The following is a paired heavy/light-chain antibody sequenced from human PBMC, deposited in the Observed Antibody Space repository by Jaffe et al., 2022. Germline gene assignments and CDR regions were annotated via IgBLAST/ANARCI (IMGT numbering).Heavy chain of an antibody. J-gene: IGHJ4*02. CDR1: GLTFSNYA. D-gene: IGHD4-17*01. Sequence: EVQLLESGGDLVQPGGSLRLSCAASGLTFSNYAMTWVRQAPGKGLEWVSGISGSGGSTYYADSVRGRFTISRDNSENTLYLQMNSLRVEDTAVYYCAKGPRVTVNIFDFWGQGTLVTVSS. V-gene: IGHV3-23*01. CDR2: ISGSGGST. CDR3: AKGPRVTVNIFDF.
Light chain of an antibody. Sequence: DIQMTQSPSTLSASVGDRVTITCRASQSISTWLAWYQQKPGKAPNLLIYKASNLESGVPSRFSGSGSGTEFTLTISSLQPDDFATYYCQQYSSYPFTFGPGTKVDFK. V-gene: IGKV1-5*03. CDR3: QQYSSYPFT. CDR2: KAS. CDR1: QSISTW. J-gene: IGKJ3*01.